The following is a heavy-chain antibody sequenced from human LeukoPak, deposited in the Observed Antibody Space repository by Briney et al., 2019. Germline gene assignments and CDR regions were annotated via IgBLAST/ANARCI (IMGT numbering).Heavy chain of an antibody. CDR1: GGSLSNYY. V-gene: IGHV4-59*01. CDR2: IYYSGST. Sequence: PSETLSLICTVSGGSLSNYYWSWIRQPPGKGLEWIGYIYYSGSTNNNPSLRSRITILVDRSKNQFSLKLSSVTAADTAVYFCARGRGGGWESGSLDAFDIWGQGTMVTVSS. CDR3: ARGRGGGWESGSLDAFDI. D-gene: IGHD1-26*01. J-gene: IGHJ3*02.